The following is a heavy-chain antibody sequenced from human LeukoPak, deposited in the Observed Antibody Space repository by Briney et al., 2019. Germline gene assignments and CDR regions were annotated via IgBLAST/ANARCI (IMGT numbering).Heavy chain of an antibody. CDR3: AKVGSPKHAFWSGYYLIS. CDR1: GFTFDDYA. V-gene: IGHV3-9*01. Sequence: PGGSLRLSCAASGFTFDDYAMHWVRQAPGKGLEWVSGISWNSGSIGYADSVKGRFTISRDNAKNSLYLQMNSLRAEDTALYYCAKVGSPKHAFWSGYYLISWGQGTLVTVSS. D-gene: IGHD3-3*01. CDR2: ISWNSGSI. J-gene: IGHJ4*02.